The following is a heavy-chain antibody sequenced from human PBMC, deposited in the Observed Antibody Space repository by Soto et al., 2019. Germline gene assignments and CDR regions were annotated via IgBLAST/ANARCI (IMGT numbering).Heavy chain of an antibody. D-gene: IGHD4-17*01. CDR2: IIPIFGTA. CDR1: GYTFTGYY. Sequence: QVQLVQSGAEVKKPGASVKVSCKASGYTFTGYYMHWVRQAPGQGLEWMGGIIPIFGTANYAQKFQGRVTITADESTSTAYMELSSLRSEDTAVYYCARVSRDYGERWDFDYWGQGTLVTVSS. CDR3: ARVSRDYGERWDFDY. V-gene: IGHV1-69*01. J-gene: IGHJ4*02.